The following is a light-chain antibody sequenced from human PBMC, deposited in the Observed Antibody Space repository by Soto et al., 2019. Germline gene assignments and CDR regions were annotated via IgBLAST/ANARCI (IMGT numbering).Light chain of an antibody. CDR2: DAS. V-gene: IGKV1-33*01. Sequence: DIQMTQSPSSLSASVGDRVTITCQASQDISNYLNWYQQKPGKAPKLLIYDASNLETGVPSRFSGSGSGTDFTFTISILQAEDIATYYCQQYDILPRYTFGQGTKLEIK. CDR1: QDISNY. J-gene: IGKJ2*01. CDR3: QQYDILPRYT.